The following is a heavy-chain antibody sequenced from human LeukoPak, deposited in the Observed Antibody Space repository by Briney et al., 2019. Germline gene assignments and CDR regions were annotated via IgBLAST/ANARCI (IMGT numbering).Heavy chain of an antibody. J-gene: IGHJ2*01. CDR1: GGTFSSYA. Sequence: ASVKVSCKASGGTFSSYAISWVRQAPGQGLEWMGGIIPIFGTANYAQKFQGRVTITADKSTSTAYMELSSLRSDDTAVYYCARDSSGRTPRYWYFDLWGRGTLVTVSS. CDR2: IIPIFGTA. D-gene: IGHD6-19*01. V-gene: IGHV1-69*06. CDR3: ARDSSGRTPRYWYFDL.